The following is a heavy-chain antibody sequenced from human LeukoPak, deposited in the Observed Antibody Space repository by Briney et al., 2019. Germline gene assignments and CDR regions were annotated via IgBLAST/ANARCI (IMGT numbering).Heavy chain of an antibody. CDR1: GFTLSRYD. J-gene: IGHJ4*02. V-gene: IGHV3-13*01. D-gene: IGHD3-3*01. Sequence: PGGSLRLSCAASGFTLSRYDMHWVRQATGEGLEWVSAIGVPGDTYYVGSVRGRFTISRENAKNSLSLQMNSLRAGDTAMYYCASGRVTYYDFWSGYSDYWGQGTLVTVSS. CDR3: ASGRVTYYDFWSGYSDY. CDR2: IGVPGDT.